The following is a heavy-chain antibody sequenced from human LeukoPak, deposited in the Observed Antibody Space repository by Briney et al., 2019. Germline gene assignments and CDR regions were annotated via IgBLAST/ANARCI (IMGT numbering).Heavy chain of an antibody. CDR2: IYYSGST. J-gene: IGHJ3*02. Sequence: SSETLSLTCTVSGGSISSSTYYWGWIRQPPGKGLEWIGSIYYSGSTYYNPSLKSRVTISVDTSQNHFSLKLSSVTAADTAVYYCARFLWELAFELSEAFDIWGQGTMVTVSS. V-gene: IGHV4-39*02. CDR1: GGSISSSTYY. CDR3: ARFLWELAFELSEAFDI. D-gene: IGHD1-26*01.